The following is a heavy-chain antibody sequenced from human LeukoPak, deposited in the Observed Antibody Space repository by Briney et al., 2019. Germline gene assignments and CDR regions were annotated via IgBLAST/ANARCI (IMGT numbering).Heavy chain of an antibody. J-gene: IGHJ6*02. V-gene: IGHV1-3*01. CDR3: ASPATYYYGSGSYPSYYYYGMDV. CDR2: INAGNGNT. CDR1: GGTFSSYA. D-gene: IGHD3-10*01. Sequence: ASVKVSCKASGGTFSSYAMHWVRQAPGQRLEWMGWINAGNGNTKYSQKFQGRVTITRDTSASTAYMELSSLRSEDTAVYYCASPATYYYGSGSYPSYYYYGMDVWGQGTTVTVSS.